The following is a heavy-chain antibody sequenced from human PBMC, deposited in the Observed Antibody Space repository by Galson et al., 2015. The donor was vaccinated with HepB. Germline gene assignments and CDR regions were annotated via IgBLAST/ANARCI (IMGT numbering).Heavy chain of an antibody. CDR3: AREGCSSTSCYTAFDY. CDR1: GYTFTGYY. V-gene: IGHV1-2*02. J-gene: IGHJ4*02. D-gene: IGHD2-2*02. Sequence: SVKVSCKASGYTFTGYYMHWVRQAPGQGLEWMAWINPNSGGTNYAQKFQGRVTMTRDTSISTAYMELSRLRSDDTAVYYCAREGCSSTSCYTAFDYWGQGTLVTVSS. CDR2: INPNSGGT.